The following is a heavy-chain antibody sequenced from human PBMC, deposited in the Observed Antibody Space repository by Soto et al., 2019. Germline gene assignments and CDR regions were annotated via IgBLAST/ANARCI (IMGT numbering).Heavy chain of an antibody. CDR2: ISGSGGST. CDR1: GFTFSSYA. V-gene: IGHV3-23*01. CDR3: ASITIFGVVTPTRYYGMDV. J-gene: IGHJ6*02. Sequence: PGGSLRLSCAASGFTFSSYAMSWVRQAPGKGLEWVSAISGSGGSTYYADSVKGRFTISRDNSKNTLYLQMNSLRAEDTAVYYCASITIFGVVTPTRYYGMDVWGQGTTVTVSS. D-gene: IGHD3-3*01.